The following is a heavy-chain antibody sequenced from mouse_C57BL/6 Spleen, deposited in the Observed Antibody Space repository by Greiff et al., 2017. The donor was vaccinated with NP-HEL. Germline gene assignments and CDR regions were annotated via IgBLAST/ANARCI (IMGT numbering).Heavy chain of an antibody. CDR1: GYTFTSYW. CDR3: AKSYSNYNYFDY. D-gene: IGHD2-5*01. V-gene: IGHV1-69*01. CDR2: IDPSDSYT. J-gene: IGHJ2*01. Sequence: QVQLQQSGAELVMPGASVKLSCKASGYTFTSYWMHWVKQRPGQGLEWIGEIDPSDSYTNYNQKFKGKSTLTVDKSSSTAYMQLSSLTSEDSAVYYCAKSYSNYNYFDYWGQGTTLTVSS.